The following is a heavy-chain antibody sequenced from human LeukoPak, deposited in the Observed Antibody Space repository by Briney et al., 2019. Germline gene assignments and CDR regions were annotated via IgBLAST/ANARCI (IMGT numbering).Heavy chain of an antibody. CDR3: ARLGGDYYDGSGYYTNDY. CDR1: GGSFSGYY. J-gene: IGHJ4*02. CDR2: INHSGST. D-gene: IGHD3-22*01. V-gene: IGHV4-34*01. Sequence: SETLSLTCAVYGGSFSGYYWRWIRQPPGKGLEWIGEINHSGSTNYNPSLKSRVTISVDTSKNQFSLKLSSVTAADTAVYYCARLGGDYYDGSGYYTNDYWGQGTLVTVSS.